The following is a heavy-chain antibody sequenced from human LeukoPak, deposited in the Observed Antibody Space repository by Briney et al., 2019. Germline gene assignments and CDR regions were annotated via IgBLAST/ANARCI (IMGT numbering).Heavy chain of an antibody. Sequence: PGRSLRLSCAASGFTFSSYAMHWVRQAPGKGLEWVAVISYDGSNKYYADSVKGRFTISRDNSKNTLYLQMNSLRAEDTAVYYCARDRVGILTGYLFGMDVWGQGTTVTVSS. CDR2: ISYDGSNK. D-gene: IGHD3-9*01. CDR1: GFTFSSYA. J-gene: IGHJ6*02. V-gene: IGHV3-30*04. CDR3: ARDRVGILTGYLFGMDV.